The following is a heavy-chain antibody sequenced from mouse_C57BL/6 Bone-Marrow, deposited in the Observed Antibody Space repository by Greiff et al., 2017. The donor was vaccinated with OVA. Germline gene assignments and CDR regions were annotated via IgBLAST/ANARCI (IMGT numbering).Heavy chain of an antibody. D-gene: IGHD2-4*01. CDR1: GYTFTSYW. Sequence: QVQLKQPGAELVKPGASVKLSCKASGYTFTSYWMHWVKQRPGRGLEWIGRIDPNSGGTKYNEKFKSKATLTVDKPSSTAYMQLSSLTSEDSAVYYCAREDYDYDDFDYWGQGTTLTVSS. CDR2: IDPNSGGT. V-gene: IGHV1-72*01. CDR3: AREDYDYDDFDY. J-gene: IGHJ2*01.